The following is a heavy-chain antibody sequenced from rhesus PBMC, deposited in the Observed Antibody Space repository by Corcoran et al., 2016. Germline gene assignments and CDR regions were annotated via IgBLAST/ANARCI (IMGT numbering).Heavy chain of an antibody. CDR2: IGGSSGST. D-gene: IGHD4-17*01. V-gene: IGHV4-127*01. CDR1: GYSISSGYG. J-gene: IGHJ4*01. Sequence: QVQLQESGPGLVKPSETLSLTCAVSGYSISSGYGWSWIRQPPGKGLEWIGYIGGSSGSTNYNPCLKSRVTISKDTSKNQFSLKLSSVTAADTAVYYCAGTNYPFDYWGQGVLVTVSS. CDR3: AGTNYPFDY.